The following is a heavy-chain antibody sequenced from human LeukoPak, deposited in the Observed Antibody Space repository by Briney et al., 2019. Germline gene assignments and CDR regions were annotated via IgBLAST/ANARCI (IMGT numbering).Heavy chain of an antibody. CDR3: SHGEDSSGYGDY. J-gene: IGHJ4*02. V-gene: IGHV1-2*02. D-gene: IGHD3-22*01. Sequence: ASVKVSCKASGYTFTGYYMHWVRQAPGQGLEWMGWINPNSGGTNYAQKFQGRVTMTRDTSISTAYMELSRLRSEDTAVYYCSHGEDSSGYGDYWGQGTLVTVSS. CDR2: INPNSGGT. CDR1: GYTFTGYY.